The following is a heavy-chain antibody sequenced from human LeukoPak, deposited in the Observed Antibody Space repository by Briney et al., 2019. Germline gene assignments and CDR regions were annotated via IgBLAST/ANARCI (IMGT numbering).Heavy chain of an antibody. D-gene: IGHD4-17*01. CDR1: GYTFTGYY. Sequence: ASVKVSCKASGYTFTGYYMHWVRQAPGQGLEWMGWINPNSGGTNYAQKFQGRVTMTRDTSASTAYMELSSLRSEDTAVYYCARDLWVTTWAFDIWGQGTVVTVSS. CDR3: ARDLWVTTWAFDI. V-gene: IGHV1-2*02. J-gene: IGHJ3*02. CDR2: INPNSGGT.